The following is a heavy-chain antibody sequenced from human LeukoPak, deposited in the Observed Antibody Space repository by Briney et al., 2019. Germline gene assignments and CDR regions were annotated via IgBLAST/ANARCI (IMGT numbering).Heavy chain of an antibody. CDR3: AKGSSSGWYPGYYFDY. V-gene: IGHV3-30*04. J-gene: IGHJ4*02. D-gene: IGHD6-19*01. CDR1: GFIFSNYA. Sequence: PGGSLRLSCAASGFIFSNYALHWVRQAPGKGVEWVAFISYDGSKDYHADSVKGRFTISRDNSKNTVYLHMSSLRAEDTAVYYCAKGSSSGWYPGYYFDYWGQGTLVTVSS. CDR2: ISYDGSKD.